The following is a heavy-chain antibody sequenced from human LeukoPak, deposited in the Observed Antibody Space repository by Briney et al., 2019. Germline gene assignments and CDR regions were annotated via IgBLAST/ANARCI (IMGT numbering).Heavy chain of an antibody. Sequence: GGSLRLSCAASGFTFSSYWMGWVRQAPGKGLEWVANIKQDGSEKYYVDSVKGLFTISRDNAKNSLYLQMNSLRAEDTAVYHCARDREAVADYYFDYWGQGTLVTVSS. CDR2: IKQDGSEK. D-gene: IGHD6-19*01. J-gene: IGHJ4*02. V-gene: IGHV3-7*01. CDR1: GFTFSSYW. CDR3: ARDREAVADYYFDY.